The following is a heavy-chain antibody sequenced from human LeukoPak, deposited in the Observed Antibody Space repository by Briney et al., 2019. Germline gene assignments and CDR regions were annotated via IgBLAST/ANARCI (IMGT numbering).Heavy chain of an antibody. J-gene: IGHJ4*02. CDR2: VYNSGDT. Sequence: GSLRLSCAASGFTVSSNYMSWVRQAPGNGLEWVGYVYNSGDTGKNPSLKSRVTILLDTSKNQCSLKLSSVTAADTAVYYCARHIGANYYDSSGYYDYWGQGTLVTVSS. CDR3: ARHIGANYYDSSGYYDY. D-gene: IGHD3-22*01. CDR1: GFTVSSNY. V-gene: IGHV4-59*08.